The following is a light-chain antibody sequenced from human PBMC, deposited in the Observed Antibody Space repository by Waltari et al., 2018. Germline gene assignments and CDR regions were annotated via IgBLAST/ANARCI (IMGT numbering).Light chain of an antibody. Sequence: QSALTQPPSASGSRGQSVTISCTGTSSDVGAYNYVSWYQQHPGKAPKLIIFEVSKRPSWVPDRFSACKSANTASLTVSGLQAEEEADYYCSSFAGSNIYVFGTGTRVAVL. V-gene: IGLV2-8*01. CDR1: SSDVGAYNY. J-gene: IGLJ1*01. CDR3: SSFAGSNIYV. CDR2: EVS.